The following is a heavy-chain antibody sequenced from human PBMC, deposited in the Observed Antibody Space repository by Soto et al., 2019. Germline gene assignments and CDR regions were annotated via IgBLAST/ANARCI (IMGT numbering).Heavy chain of an antibody. CDR3: ARDRKSITMIVVADRVGMDV. Sequence: ASVKVSFKASGYTFTGYYMHWVRQAPGQGLEWMGWINPNSGGTNYAQKFQGWVTMTRDTSISTAYMELSRLRSDDTAVYYCARDRKSITMIVVADRVGMDVWGQGTTVTVSS. J-gene: IGHJ6*02. D-gene: IGHD3-22*01. CDR1: GYTFTGYY. V-gene: IGHV1-2*04. CDR2: INPNSGGT.